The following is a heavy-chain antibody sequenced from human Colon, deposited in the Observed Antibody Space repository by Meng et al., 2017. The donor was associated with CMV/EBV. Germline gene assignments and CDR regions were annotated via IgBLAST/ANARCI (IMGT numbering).Heavy chain of an antibody. CDR3: ARGSSSTMFGDYYYGMDV. Sequence: SVKVSCKASNYTFTNYGIAWVRQAPGQGLEWMGWISAYNGKTKYEEKLQDRVTMTTDTSTSTAYMELRNLRSGDTAVYYCARGSSSTMFGDYYYGMDVWGQGTTVTVSS. V-gene: IGHV1-18*01. CDR2: ISAYNGKT. J-gene: IGHJ6*02. D-gene: IGHD3-3*01. CDR1: NYTFTNYG.